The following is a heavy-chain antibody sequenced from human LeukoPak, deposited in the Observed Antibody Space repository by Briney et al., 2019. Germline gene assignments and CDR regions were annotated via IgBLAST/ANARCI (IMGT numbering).Heavy chain of an antibody. Sequence: GGSLRLSCAASGFTFSDYYMSWIRQAPGKGLEWVSYISSSGSTIYYADSVKGRFTISRDNAKNSLYLQMNSLRAEDTAVYYCARDRWEKYYYDSSGADHWGQGTLVTVSS. CDR1: GFTFSDYY. J-gene: IGHJ4*02. V-gene: IGHV3-11*01. D-gene: IGHD3-22*01. CDR2: ISSSGSTI. CDR3: ARDRWEKYYYDSSGADH.